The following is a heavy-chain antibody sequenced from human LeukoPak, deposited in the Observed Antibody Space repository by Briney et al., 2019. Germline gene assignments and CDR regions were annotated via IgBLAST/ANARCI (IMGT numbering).Heavy chain of an antibody. J-gene: IGHJ3*02. CDR3: ARREKYYDFWSGYRATHGIGAFDI. D-gene: IGHD3-3*01. V-gene: IGHV1-8*01. CDR2: MHPNSDNT. Sequence: ASVKVSCKASEYTFTSYDINWGRPATGQGVEWMGWMHPNSDNTGSAQKFQGRVTMTRNTSISTAYMELSSLRSEDTAVYYCARREKYYDFWSGYRATHGIGAFDIWGQGAMVTVSS. CDR1: EYTFTSYD.